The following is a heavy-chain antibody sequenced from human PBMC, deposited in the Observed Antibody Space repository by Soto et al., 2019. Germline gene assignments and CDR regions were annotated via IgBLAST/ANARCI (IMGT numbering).Heavy chain of an antibody. CDR1: GGSFSGYY. Sequence: SETMCLTCAVDGGSFSGYYWSWIRQPPGKGLEWIGEINHSGSTNYNPSLKSRVTISVDTSKNQFSLKLSSVTAADTAVYYCARGLRTTVLVWLDYWGQGTLVTVSS. J-gene: IGHJ4*02. CDR2: INHSGST. D-gene: IGHD4-17*01. V-gene: IGHV4-34*01. CDR3: ARGLRTTVLVWLDY.